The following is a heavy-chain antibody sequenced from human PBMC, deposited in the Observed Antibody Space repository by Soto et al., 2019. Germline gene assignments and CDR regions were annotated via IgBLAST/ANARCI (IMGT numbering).Heavy chain of an antibody. CDR1: GFTFSNAW. CDR2: IKSKTDGGTT. J-gene: IGHJ4*02. D-gene: IGHD1-26*01. V-gene: IGHV3-15*01. Sequence: EVQLVESGGGLVKPGGSLRLSCAASGFTFSNAWMSWVRQAPGKGLEWVGRIKSKTDGGTTDYAAPVKGRFTISRDDSKNTLYLQMNSLKTEDTAVYYCTTGAWGSYPIYCDYWGQGTLVTVSS. CDR3: TTGAWGSYPIYCDY.